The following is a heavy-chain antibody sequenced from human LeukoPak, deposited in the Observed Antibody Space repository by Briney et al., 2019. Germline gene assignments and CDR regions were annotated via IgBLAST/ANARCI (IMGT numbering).Heavy chain of an antibody. D-gene: IGHD3-22*01. V-gene: IGHV3-11*01. CDR1: GFRFSDYY. J-gene: IGHJ4*02. CDR3: ASLYDSTGFCFDY. CDR2: ISGSGDAI. Sequence: GGSLRLSCVVSGFRFSDYYMSWIRQTPGRCLELISYISGSGDAIYYTDSVKGRLTISRDNAKNSLYLQLDNLSAEDTAFYYCASLYDSTGFCFDYWGQGALVTVS.